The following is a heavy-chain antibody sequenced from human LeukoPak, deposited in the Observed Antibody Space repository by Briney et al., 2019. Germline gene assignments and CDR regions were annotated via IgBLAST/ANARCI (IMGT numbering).Heavy chain of an antibody. V-gene: IGHV4-4*02. D-gene: IGHD2-2*02. J-gene: IGHJ4*02. Sequence: SGTLSLTCAVSGGSISSSNWWSWVRQPPGKGLEWIGEIFHSGSTNYNPSLKSRVTISVDKSKNQFSLKLSSVTAADTAVYYCARGYCNSTSCYRYFDYWGQGTLVTVSS. CDR2: IFHSGST. CDR1: GGSISSSNW. CDR3: ARGYCNSTSCYRYFDY.